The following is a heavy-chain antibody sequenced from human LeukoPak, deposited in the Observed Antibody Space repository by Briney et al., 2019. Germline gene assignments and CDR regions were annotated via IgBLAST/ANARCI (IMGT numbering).Heavy chain of an antibody. V-gene: IGHV3-23*01. CDR1: GFTFSSYA. CDR2: ISGSGGST. D-gene: IGHD5-24*01. CDR3: AKGGLHNPQGFDY. Sequence: GGSLRLSCAASGFTFSSYAMSWVRQAPGKGLEWVSAISGSGGSTYYADSVKGRFTISRDNSESTLYLQMNSLRAEDTAVYYCAKGGLHNPQGFDYWGQGTLVTVSS. J-gene: IGHJ4*02.